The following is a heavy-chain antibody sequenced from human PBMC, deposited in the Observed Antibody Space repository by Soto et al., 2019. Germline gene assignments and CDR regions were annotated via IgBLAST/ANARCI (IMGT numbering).Heavy chain of an antibody. Sequence: QVQLQESGPGLVKPSETLSLTCTVSGGSISSYYWSWIRQPPGKGLEWIGYIYHSGSTNYNPSLKSRVTIAVDTSKNQFSLKLSSVTAADTAVYYCARRYGTTFDYWGQGTLGTVSS. D-gene: IGHD1-7*01. J-gene: IGHJ4*02. CDR2: IYHSGST. CDR3: ARRYGTTFDY. V-gene: IGHV4-59*01. CDR1: GGSISSYY.